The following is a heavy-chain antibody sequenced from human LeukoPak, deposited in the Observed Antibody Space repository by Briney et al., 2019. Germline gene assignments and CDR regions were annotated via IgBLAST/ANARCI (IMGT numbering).Heavy chain of an antibody. V-gene: IGHV3-33*01. J-gene: IGHJ4*02. Sequence: PGRSLRLSCAASGFTFSSYGMHWVRQAPGKGLEWVAVIWYDGSNKYYADSVKGRFTISRDNSKNTLYLQMNSLRAEDTAVYYCARGNSGWYTSFDYWGQGTLVTVSS. CDR3: ARGNSGWYTSFDY. CDR1: GFTFSSYG. D-gene: IGHD6-19*01. CDR2: IWYDGSNK.